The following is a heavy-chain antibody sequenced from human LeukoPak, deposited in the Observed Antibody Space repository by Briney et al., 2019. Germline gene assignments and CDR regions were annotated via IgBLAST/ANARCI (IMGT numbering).Heavy chain of an antibody. D-gene: IGHD3-16*02. V-gene: IGHV1-24*01. CDR2: FDPEDGET. J-gene: IGHJ4*02. CDR1: GYTLTELS. CDR3: ARAVPGPAPASYRFDY. Sequence: GASVKVSCKVSGYTLTELSMHWVRQAPGKGLEWMGGFDPEDGETTYAQKFQGRVTMTRNTSISTAYMELSSLRSEDTAVYYCARAVPGPAPASYRFDYWGQGTLVTVSS.